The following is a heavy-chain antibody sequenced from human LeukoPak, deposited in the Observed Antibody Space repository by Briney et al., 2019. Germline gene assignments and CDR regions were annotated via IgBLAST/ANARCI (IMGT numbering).Heavy chain of an antibody. J-gene: IGHJ4*02. CDR2: IKQESSEK. CDR1: GFTFSRYW. D-gene: IGHD3-10*01. CDR3: ARDLTTSGSHDY. Sequence: GGSLRLSCAASGFTFSRYWMSWVRQAPGEGPEWVANIKQESSEKNYVDAVKGRFSISRDNAKNSLYLQMNSLRVEDTALHYCARDLTTSGSHDYWGQGTLVTVSS. V-gene: IGHV3-7*01.